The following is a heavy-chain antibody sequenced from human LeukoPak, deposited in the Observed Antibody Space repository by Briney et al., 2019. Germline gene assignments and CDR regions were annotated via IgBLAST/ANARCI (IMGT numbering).Heavy chain of an antibody. Sequence: SGGSLRLSCAASGFTFSSYAVSWVRQAPGKGLEWVSAISGSGGSTYYADSVKGRFTISRDNSKNTLYLQMNSLRAEDTALYYCAKGGPDLGYCSSTSCSNWFDPWGQGTLVTVSS. CDR3: AKGGPDLGYCSSTSCSNWFDP. J-gene: IGHJ5*02. CDR1: GFTFSSYA. V-gene: IGHV3-23*01. D-gene: IGHD2-2*01. CDR2: ISGSGGST.